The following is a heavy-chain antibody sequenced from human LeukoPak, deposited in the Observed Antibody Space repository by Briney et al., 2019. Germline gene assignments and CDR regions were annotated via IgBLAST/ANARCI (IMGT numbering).Heavy chain of an antibody. J-gene: IGHJ4*02. CDR2: INHSGGT. Sequence: SETLSLTCAVYGGSFSGYYWSWIRQPPGKGLEWIGEINHSGGTYYNPSLKSRVTISVDTSKNQFSLKLSSVTAADTAVYYCARFPPPGQPPDYWGQGTLVTVSS. V-gene: IGHV4-34*01. CDR3: ARFPPPGQPPDY. CDR1: GGSFSGYY.